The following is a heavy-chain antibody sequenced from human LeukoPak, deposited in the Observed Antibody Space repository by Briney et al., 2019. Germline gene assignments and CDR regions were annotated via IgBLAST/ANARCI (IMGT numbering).Heavy chain of an antibody. CDR3: ARGGGYSGYGFDY. D-gene: IGHD5-12*01. Sequence: PSETLSLTCSVSGYSISSGYYCGWIRQPPGKGQEWICIIYYSGSTNYTPSVKSRVTISVDTSKNQFSLKLSSVTAGDTAGYYCARGGGYSGYGFDYWGQGTLVTVAS. CDR2: IYYSGST. J-gene: IGHJ4*02. V-gene: IGHV4-38-2*02. CDR1: GYSISSGYY.